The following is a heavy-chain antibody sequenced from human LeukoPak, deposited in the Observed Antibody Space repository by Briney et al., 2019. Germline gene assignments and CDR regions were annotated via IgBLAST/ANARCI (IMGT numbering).Heavy chain of an antibody. Sequence: ASVKVSCKASGYTFTNYFIHWVRQAPGQGLEWVGIINPSGGITTYSQKFQGRVTITADESTSTAYMELSSLRSEDTAVYYCAREVKGHCSSTSCYAPYYYYMDVWGKGTTVTVSS. V-gene: IGHV1-46*01. CDR2: INPSGGIT. CDR3: AREVKGHCSSTSCYAPYYYYMDV. J-gene: IGHJ6*03. CDR1: GYTFTNYF. D-gene: IGHD2-2*01.